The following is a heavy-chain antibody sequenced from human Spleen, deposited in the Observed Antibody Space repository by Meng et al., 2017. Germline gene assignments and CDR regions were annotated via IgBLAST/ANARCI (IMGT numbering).Heavy chain of an antibody. D-gene: IGHD6-13*01. J-gene: IGHJ6*02. Sequence: ASVKVSCKTSGYTFTSYGISWVRQAPGQGLEWMGWISANNGNTNYAQKLQGRVTMTTDTSTITAYMELRSLRSDDTAVYYCARDRGAYSDSWYNAYNYAMDVWGQGTTVTVSS. CDR1: GYTFTSYG. V-gene: IGHV1-18*01. CDR2: ISANNGNT. CDR3: ARDRGAYSDSWYNAYNYAMDV.